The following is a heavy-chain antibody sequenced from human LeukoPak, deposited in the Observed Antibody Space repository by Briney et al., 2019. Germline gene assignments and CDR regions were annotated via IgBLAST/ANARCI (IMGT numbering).Heavy chain of an antibody. CDR1: GFTFSSYW. V-gene: IGHV3-7*04. Sequence: PGGSLRLSCAASGFTFSSYWMSWVRQAPGKGLEWVANIKQDGSEKYYVDSVKGRFTISRDNAKNSLYLQMNSLRAEDTAVYYCARGGNSEWTQYYYYYYYMDVWGKGTTVTVSS. J-gene: IGHJ6*03. D-gene: IGHD4-23*01. CDR3: ARGGNSEWTQYYYYYYYMDV. CDR2: IKQDGSEK.